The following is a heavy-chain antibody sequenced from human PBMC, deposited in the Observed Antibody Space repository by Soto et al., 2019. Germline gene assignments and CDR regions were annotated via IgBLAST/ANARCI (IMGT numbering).Heavy chain of an antibody. CDR3: ARGGYSCDS. D-gene: IGHD5-18*01. J-gene: IGHJ4*02. V-gene: IGHV4-30-2*01. CDR2: IYHTGST. Sequence: PSETLSLTCAVSGGSINSVFSWSWIRQPPGKGLEWIGYIYHTGSTYYNPSLRSRVTISVEKSKNQFSLKLYSVTAADTAFCYCARGGYSCDSWGQGMLVTVSS. CDR1: GGSINSVFS.